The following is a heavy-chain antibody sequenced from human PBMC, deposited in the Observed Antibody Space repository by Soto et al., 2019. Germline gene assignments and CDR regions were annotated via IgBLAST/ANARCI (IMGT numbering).Heavy chain of an antibody. CDR1: GYTFTSYG. CDR3: ARELAVGLVDY. Sequence: QVQLVQSGAEVKKPGASVKVSCKASGYTFTSYGISWVRQAPGQGLEWMGWISAYNGNTKYAQKLQGRVTMTTDTARSTAKMEVSSMSYDDTVVYYCARELAVGLVDYWGQGTLVTVSS. CDR2: ISAYNGNT. J-gene: IGHJ4*02. V-gene: IGHV1-18*01. D-gene: IGHD6-19*01.